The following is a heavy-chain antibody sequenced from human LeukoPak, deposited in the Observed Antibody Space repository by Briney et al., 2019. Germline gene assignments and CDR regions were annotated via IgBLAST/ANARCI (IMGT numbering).Heavy chain of an antibody. D-gene: IGHD3-10*01. J-gene: IGHJ4*02. CDR3: ARQYYYGSGSYPVDY. CDR1: GYSISSGYY. V-gene: IGHV4-61*02. Sequence: PSETLSLTCAVSGYSISSGYYWSWIRQPAGKGLEWIGRIYTSGSTNYNPSLKSRVTISVDTSKNQFSLKLSSVTAADTAVYYCARQYYYGSGSYPVDYWGQGTLVTVSS. CDR2: IYTSGST.